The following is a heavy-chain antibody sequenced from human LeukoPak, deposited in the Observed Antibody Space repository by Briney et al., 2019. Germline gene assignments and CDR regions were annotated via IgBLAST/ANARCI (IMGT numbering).Heavy chain of an antibody. J-gene: IGHJ6*03. D-gene: IGHD4-17*01. CDR2: ISGSGGST. CDR3: AREGGDPEYYYYYMDV. Sequence: GGSLRLSCAASGFTFSSYAMGWVRQAPGKGLEWVSAISGSGGSTYYADSVKGRFTISRDNSKNTLYLQMNSLRAEDTAVYYCAREGGDPEYYYYYMDVWGKGTTVTVSS. V-gene: IGHV3-23*01. CDR1: GFTFSSYA.